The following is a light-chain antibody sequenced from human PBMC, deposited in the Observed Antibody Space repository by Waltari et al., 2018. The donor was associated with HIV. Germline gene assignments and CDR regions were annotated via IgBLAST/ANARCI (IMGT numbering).Light chain of an antibody. CDR1: QSVSNY. CDR2: DAS. J-gene: IGKJ1*01. V-gene: IGKV3-11*01. CDR3: QQRRNWPPT. Sequence: ENVLTQSPATLSLSPGERATLPCRASQSVSNYLAWYQQKPGQAPRLLIYDASNRATGITGRFSGSGSGTDFTLTISSLEPEDFAVYYCQQRRNWPPTFGQGTKVEIK.